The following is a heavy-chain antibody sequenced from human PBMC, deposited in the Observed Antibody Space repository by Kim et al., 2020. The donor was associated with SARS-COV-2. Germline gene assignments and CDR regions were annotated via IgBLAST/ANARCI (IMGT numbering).Heavy chain of an antibody. CDR2: ISSNGGST. J-gene: IGHJ4*02. D-gene: IGHD3-10*01. CDR1: GFTFSSYA. V-gene: IGHV3-64D*09. CDR3: VKAMVRGVITSSFDY. Sequence: GGSLRLSCSASGFTFSSYAMHWVRQAPGKGLEYVSAISSNGGSTYYADSVKGRFTISRDNSKNTLYLQMSSLRAEDTAVYYCVKAMVRGVITSSFDYWGQGTLVTVSS.